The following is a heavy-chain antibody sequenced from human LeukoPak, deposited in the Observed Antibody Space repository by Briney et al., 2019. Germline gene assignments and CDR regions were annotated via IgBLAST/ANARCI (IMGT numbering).Heavy chain of an antibody. J-gene: IGHJ4*02. CDR3: ARVSYDSSDLDFDY. D-gene: IGHD3-22*01. Sequence: GGSLRLSCAASGFTFSDYYMSWIRQAPGKGLEWVSYISSSGSTIYYADSVKGRFTISRDNAKNSLYLQMNSLSAEDTAVYYCARVSYDSSDLDFDYWGQGTLVTVSS. CDR1: GFTFSDYY. V-gene: IGHV3-11*04. CDR2: ISSSGSTI.